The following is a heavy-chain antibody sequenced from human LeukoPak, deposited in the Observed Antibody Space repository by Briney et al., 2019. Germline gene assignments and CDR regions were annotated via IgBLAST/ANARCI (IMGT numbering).Heavy chain of an antibody. CDR1: GGSISSYY. J-gene: IGHJ6*02. V-gene: IGHV4-59*01. CDR3: ARDTRPLHLDV. Sequence: SETLSLTCTVSGGSISSYYWSWIRQPPGKGLEWIGYIYYSGSTNYNPSLKSRVTISVDTSKNQFSLKLGSVTAADTAVYYCARDTRPLHLDVWGQGTTVTVSS. CDR2: IYYSGST.